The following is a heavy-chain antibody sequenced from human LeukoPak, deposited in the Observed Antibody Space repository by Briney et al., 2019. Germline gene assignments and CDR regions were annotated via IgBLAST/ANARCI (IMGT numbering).Heavy chain of an antibody. CDR2: VNSDESDI. CDR3: ARAGYCSGGNCYSSYYDY. V-gene: IGHV3-74*01. J-gene: IGHJ4*02. D-gene: IGHD2-15*01. CDR1: GFNFSYYW. Sequence: PGGSLRLSCAASGFNFSYYWMHWVRQAPGKGLVWVSRVNSDESDITYADSVKGRFTISRDNAKNTLYLQMNSLRAEDAALYYCARAGYCSGGNCYSSYYDYWGQGTLVTVSS.